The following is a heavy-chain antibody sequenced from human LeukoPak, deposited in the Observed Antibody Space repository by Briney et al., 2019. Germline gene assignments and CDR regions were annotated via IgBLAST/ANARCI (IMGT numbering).Heavy chain of an antibody. V-gene: IGHV3-11*01. CDR3: ANSVTMVRGGDY. CDR1: GFTFSDYY. CDR2: ISSSGSTI. D-gene: IGHD3-10*01. J-gene: IGHJ4*02. Sequence: SGGSLRLSCAASGFTFSDYYMSWIRQAPGKGLEWVSYISSSGSTIYYADSVKGRFTISRDNSKNTLYLQMNSLRAEDTAVYYCANSVTMVRGGDYWGQGTLVTVSS.